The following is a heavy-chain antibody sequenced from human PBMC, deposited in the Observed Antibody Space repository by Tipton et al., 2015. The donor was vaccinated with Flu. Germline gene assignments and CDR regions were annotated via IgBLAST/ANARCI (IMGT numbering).Heavy chain of an antibody. CDR2: ISWNSGRW. Sequence: SLRLSCAGSGFTFDDYAMHWVRQAPGTGLEWVSSISWNSGRWVYADSVKGRFTISRDNTKNSLYLQMNNLRAEDTALYYCARWAGVGKNQENHFWSGPFDNRGQGTLLPVSS. D-gene: IGHD3-3*02. CDR1: GFTFDDYA. CDR3: ARWAGVGKNQENHFWSGPFDN. J-gene: IGHJ4*02. V-gene: IGHV3-9*01.